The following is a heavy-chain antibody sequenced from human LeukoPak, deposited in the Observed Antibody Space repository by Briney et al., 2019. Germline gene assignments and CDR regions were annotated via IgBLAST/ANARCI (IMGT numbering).Heavy chain of an antibody. V-gene: IGHV4-39*07. CDR3: ARGRGGYYY. CDR1: AGSISSGDSY. D-gene: IGHD2-2*03. CDR2: INHSGST. J-gene: IGHJ4*02. Sequence: SETLSLTCTVSAGSISSGDSYWSWIRQPPGKGLEWIGKINHSGSTNYNPSLKSRVTISVDTSKNQFSLKLSSVTAADTAVYYCARGRGGYYYWGQGTLVTVSS.